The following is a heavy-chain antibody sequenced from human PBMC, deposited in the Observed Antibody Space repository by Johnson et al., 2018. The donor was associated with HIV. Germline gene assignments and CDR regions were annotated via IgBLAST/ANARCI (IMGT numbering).Heavy chain of an antibody. Sequence: VQLVESGGGVVQPGRSLRLSCAASGFTFSSYGMHWVRQAPGKGLEWVAVIWYDGSNKYYADSVTGRFTISRDNSKNTLYLQMNSLRAEDTAVYYCAKDSNRWELLQDAFDIWGQGTMVTVSS. CDR2: IWYDGSNK. V-gene: IGHV3-33*06. J-gene: IGHJ3*02. D-gene: IGHD1-26*01. CDR3: AKDSNRWELLQDAFDI. CDR1: GFTFSSYG.